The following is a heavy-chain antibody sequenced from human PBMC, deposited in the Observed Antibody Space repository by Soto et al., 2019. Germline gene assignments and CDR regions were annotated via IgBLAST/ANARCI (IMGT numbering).Heavy chain of an antibody. Sequence: QVQLVESGGGVVQPGRSLRLSCAASGFTFSSYGMHWVRQAPGKGLEWVAVIWYDGSNKYYADSVKGRFTISRDNSKNTLYLQMNSLRAEDTAVYYCAREYSSSWYSGGYFQHWGHGTLVTVSS. CDR3: AREYSSSWYSGGYFQH. CDR1: GFTFSSYG. CDR2: IWYDGSNK. V-gene: IGHV3-33*01. J-gene: IGHJ1*01. D-gene: IGHD6-13*01.